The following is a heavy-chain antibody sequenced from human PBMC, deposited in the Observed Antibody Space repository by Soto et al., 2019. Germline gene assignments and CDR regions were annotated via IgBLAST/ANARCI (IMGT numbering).Heavy chain of an antibody. J-gene: IGHJ4*02. Sequence: QVQLVESGGGVVQPGTSLRLSCEGSGITLSSYAMHWVGQAPGKGLEWVAVISSDGKNEYYADSVKGRFSISRDSSKNAMYLKVNSLRTEDTAVYYCAGGTPIISGTTGGYWGQGTLVTVSS. CDR2: ISSDGKNE. D-gene: IGHD1-20*01. CDR3: AGGTPIISGTTGGY. V-gene: IGHV3-30*04. CDR1: GITLSSYA.